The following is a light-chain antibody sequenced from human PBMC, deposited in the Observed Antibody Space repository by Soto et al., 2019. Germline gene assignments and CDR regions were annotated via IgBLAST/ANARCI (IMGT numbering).Light chain of an antibody. J-gene: IGKJ5*01. CDR3: MQSTQLPPT. CDR2: EVS. Sequence: IVMTQSPLSLPVTPGEPSSICGXSSQXLLHSNGNNYLDWYLQKPGQSPQLLIYEVSTRVSGVPDRFSGSGSGTDSTLEISRVETDDVGIYYCMQSTQLPPTFGQGTRLEIK. CDR1: QXLLHSNGNNY. V-gene: IGKV2D-29*02.